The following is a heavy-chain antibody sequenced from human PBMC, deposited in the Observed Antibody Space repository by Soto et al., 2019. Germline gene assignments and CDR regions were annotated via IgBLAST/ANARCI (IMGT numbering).Heavy chain of an antibody. CDR3: AKPRIAAAGTAQRSWFDP. D-gene: IGHD6-13*01. Sequence: GGSLRLSCAASGFTFSSYAMSWVRQAPGKGLEWVSAISGSGGSTYYADSVKGRFTISRDNSKNTLYLQMNSLRAEDTAVYYCAKPRIAAAGTAQRSWFDPWGQGTLVTVSS. CDR1: GFTFSSYA. J-gene: IGHJ5*02. CDR2: ISGSGGST. V-gene: IGHV3-23*01.